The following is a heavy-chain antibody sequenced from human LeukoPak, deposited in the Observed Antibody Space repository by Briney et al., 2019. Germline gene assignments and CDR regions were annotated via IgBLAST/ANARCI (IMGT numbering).Heavy chain of an antibody. CDR2: IYYSGST. V-gene: IGHV4-39*07. CDR3: ARDRYYYGSGSWRAFDI. D-gene: IGHD3-10*01. Sequence: PSETLSLTCTVSGGSISSSSYYWGWIRQPPGKGLEWIGSIYYSGSTYYNPSLKSRVTISVDTSKNQFSLKLSSVTAADTAVYYCARDRYYYGSGSWRAFDIWGQGTMVTVSS. J-gene: IGHJ3*02. CDR1: GGSISSSSYY.